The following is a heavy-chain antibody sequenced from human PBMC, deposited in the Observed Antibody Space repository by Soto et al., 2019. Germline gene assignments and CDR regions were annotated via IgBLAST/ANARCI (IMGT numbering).Heavy chain of an antibody. CDR1: GGTFSSYA. D-gene: IGHD6-19*01. CDR2: IIPIFGTA. CDR3: ARAGGSLIAVADPLFDY. J-gene: IGHJ4*02. V-gene: IGHV1-69*01. Sequence: QVQLVQSGAEVKKPGSSVKVSCKASGGTFSSYAISWVRQAPGQGLEWMVGIIPIFGTANYAQKFQGRVTITADESTSTAYMELSSLRSEDTAVYYCARAGGSLIAVADPLFDYWGQGTLVTVSS.